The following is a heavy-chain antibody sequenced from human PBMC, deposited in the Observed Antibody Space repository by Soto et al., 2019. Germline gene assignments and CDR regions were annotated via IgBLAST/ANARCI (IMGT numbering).Heavy chain of an antibody. CDR2: ISYDGSNK. CDR1: GFTFSSYG. V-gene: IGHV3-30*18. D-gene: IGHD3-22*01. CDR3: AKDSSGTYGMDV. J-gene: IGHJ6*02. Sequence: GGSLRLSCAASGFTFSSYGMHWVRQAPGKGLEWVAVISYDGSNKYYADSVKGRFTISRDNSKNTLYLQMNSLRAEDTAVYYCAKDSSGTYGMDVWGQGTTVTVSS.